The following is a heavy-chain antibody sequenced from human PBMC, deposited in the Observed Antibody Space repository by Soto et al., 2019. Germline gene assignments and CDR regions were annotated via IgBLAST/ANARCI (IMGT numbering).Heavy chain of an antibody. J-gene: IGHJ6*02. V-gene: IGHV5-51*01. CDR3: ARRYYCRGDCTINPDYYSGMDV. CDR2: ICPGYSNI. CDR1: RYIFTDHY. Sequence: GEYLNISCNVSRYIFTDHYIVWVRQMAGKGMERVGIICPGYSNIIYSQSVQGQVNISADMSISTAYLQWSSLKASDTAIYYCARRYYCRGDCTINPDYYSGMDVWGQGTKVTVSS. D-gene: IGHD2-21*02.